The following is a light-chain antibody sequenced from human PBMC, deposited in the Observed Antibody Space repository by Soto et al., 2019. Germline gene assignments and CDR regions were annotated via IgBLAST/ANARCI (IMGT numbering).Light chain of an antibody. CDR1: QSISSW. V-gene: IGKV1-5*01. J-gene: IGKJ3*01. Sequence: DIQMTQSPSTLSASVGDRVTITCRASQSISSWLAWYQQKPVKAPKLLIYDASSLESGVPSRFSGRGSGTEFTLTISSLQPDDFATYYCQQYNSYSPTFGPGTKVDIK. CDR2: DAS. CDR3: QQYNSYSPT.